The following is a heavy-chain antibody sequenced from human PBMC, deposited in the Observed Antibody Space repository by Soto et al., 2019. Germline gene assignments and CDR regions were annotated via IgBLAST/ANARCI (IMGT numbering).Heavy chain of an antibody. Sequence: EVQLVESGGGLVKPGGSLRLSCAASGFTFSTYSINWVRQAPGKGLEWVASISSNVDYIYYADSVKGRFTISRDNAQNSLLLQMNSLRAEDTAVYFCARDSRNSQEGMDVWGHGTTVTVSS. CDR1: GFTFSTYS. D-gene: IGHD5-18*01. J-gene: IGHJ6*02. CDR3: ARDSRNSQEGMDV. V-gene: IGHV3-21*02. CDR2: ISSNVDYI.